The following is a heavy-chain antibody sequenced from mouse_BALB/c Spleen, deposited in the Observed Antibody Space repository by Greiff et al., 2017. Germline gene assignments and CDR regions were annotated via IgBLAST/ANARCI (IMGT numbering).Heavy chain of an antibody. J-gene: IGHJ2*01. D-gene: IGHD2-2*01. Sequence: EVKLVESGGGLVKPGGSLKLSCAASGFTFSSYTMSWVRQTPEKRLEWVATISSGGSYTYYPDSVKGRFTISRYNAKNTLYLQMSSLKSEDTAMYYCTRDGYDYWGQGTTLTVSS. CDR2: ISSGGSYT. CDR1: GFTFSSYT. V-gene: IGHV5-6-4*01. CDR3: TRDGYDY.